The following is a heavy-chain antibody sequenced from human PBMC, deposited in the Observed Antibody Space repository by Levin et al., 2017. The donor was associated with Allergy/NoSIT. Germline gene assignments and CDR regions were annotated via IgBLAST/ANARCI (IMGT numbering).Heavy chain of an antibody. CDR1: AFTFSSYS. CDR2: ISPSSSYI. J-gene: IGHJ3*02. V-gene: IGHV3-21*01. CDR3: ARLAVADAFDI. D-gene: IGHD6-19*01. Sequence: GGSLRLSCAASAFTFSSYSMNWVRQAPGKGLEWVSSISPSSSYIYYADSVKGRFTISRDNAKNSLYLQMNSLRAEDTAVYYCARLAVADAFDIWGQGTMVTVSS.